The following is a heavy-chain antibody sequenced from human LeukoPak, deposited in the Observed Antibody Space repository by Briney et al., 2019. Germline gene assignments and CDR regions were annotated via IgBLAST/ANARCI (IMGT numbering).Heavy chain of an antibody. Sequence: GSLRLSCAASGFTFSSFWMGWVRQAPGKGLDWVANINQYGSEIHYVDSVQGRFTISRDNFKNSLYLQMNSLRAEGTAVYFCATGSDGGYWGQGTLVTVSS. V-gene: IGHV3-7*01. CDR2: INQYGSEI. J-gene: IGHJ4*02. D-gene: IGHD2-8*02. CDR1: GFTFSSFW. CDR3: ATGSDGGY.